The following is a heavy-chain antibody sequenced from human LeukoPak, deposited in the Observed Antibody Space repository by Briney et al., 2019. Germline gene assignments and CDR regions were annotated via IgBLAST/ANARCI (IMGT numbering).Heavy chain of an antibody. V-gene: IGHV4-59*01. CDR1: GGSISSSY. J-gene: IGHJ6*03. CDR2: IDYSGRS. D-gene: IGHD3-3*01. Sequence: SETQFLTCSVAGGSISSSYWSWIRQPPGKGLEWIGNIDYSGRSSYNPSLKSRLTISIDTPKTQFSLKLRSVTAADTAVYYCARETGFFGGGYYAFYYIDGWAKGPRSPSP. CDR3: ARETGFFGGGYYAFYYIDG.